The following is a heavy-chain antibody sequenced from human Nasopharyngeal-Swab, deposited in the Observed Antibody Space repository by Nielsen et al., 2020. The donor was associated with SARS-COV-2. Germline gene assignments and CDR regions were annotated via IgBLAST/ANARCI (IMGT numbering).Heavy chain of an antibody. CDR1: GGSFSGYY. CDR2: INHSGST. J-gene: IGHJ4*02. CDR3: ARGSPTVDY. V-gene: IGHV4-34*01. Sequence: SETLSLTCAVYGGSFSGYYWSWIRQPPGKGLEWIGEINHSGSTNYNPSLKSLVTISVDTSKNQFSLKLSSVTAADTAVYYCARGSPTVDYWGQGTLVTVSS.